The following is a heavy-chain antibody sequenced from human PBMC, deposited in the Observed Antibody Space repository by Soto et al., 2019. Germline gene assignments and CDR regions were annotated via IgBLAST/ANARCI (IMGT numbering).Heavy chain of an antibody. CDR3: ARGVATVVTSYFDY. V-gene: IGHV4-34*01. Sequence: QVQLQQWGAGLLKPSETLSLTCAVYGGSFSGYYWSWIRQPPGTGLEWIGEINHSGSTNYNPSLKSRVTISVDTSKTQFSLKLSSVTAADTVVYYCARGVATVVTSYFDYWGQGTLVTVSS. CDR2: INHSGST. J-gene: IGHJ4*02. D-gene: IGHD5-12*01. CDR1: GGSFSGYY.